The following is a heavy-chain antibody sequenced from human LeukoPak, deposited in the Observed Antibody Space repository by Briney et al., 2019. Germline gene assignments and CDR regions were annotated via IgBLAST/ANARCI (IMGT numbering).Heavy chain of an antibody. V-gene: IGHV4-59*01. CDR1: SGSITNYY. Sequence: PSETLSLTCAVSSGSITNYYWSWIRQPPGKGLEWIGYIYYSGYTNYSPSLKSRVTISVDTSQSQLSLKLSSVTAADTAVYYCAASISRWHWFDPWGQGTLVTVSS. D-gene: IGHD2-2*01. CDR3: AASISRWHWFDP. J-gene: IGHJ5*02. CDR2: IYYSGYT.